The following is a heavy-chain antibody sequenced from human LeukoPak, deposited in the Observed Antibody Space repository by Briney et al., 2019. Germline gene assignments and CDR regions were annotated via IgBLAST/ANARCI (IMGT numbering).Heavy chain of an antibody. CDR2: INSDGSST. J-gene: IGHJ4*02. Sequence: GGSLRLSCAASGFTFSSYWMHWVRQAPGKGLVWVSRINSDGSSTSYADSVKGRFTISRDNAKNRLYLQMNSLRAEDTAVYYCARAYYDILTGPDYWGQGTLVTVSS. CDR3: ARAYYDILTGPDY. CDR1: GFTFSSYW. V-gene: IGHV3-74*01. D-gene: IGHD3-9*01.